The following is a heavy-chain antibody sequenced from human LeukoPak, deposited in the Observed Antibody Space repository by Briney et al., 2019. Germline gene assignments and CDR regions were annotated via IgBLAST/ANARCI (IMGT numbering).Heavy chain of an antibody. CDR2: ISGSSSTI. Sequence: LTGGSLRLSCAASGFTFSIYSMNWVRQAPGKGLEWVSYISGSSSTIYYADSVKGRFTISRDNADNSLYLQMNSLRAEDTAVYYCARADSTLSARRVNWFDLWGQGTLVTVSS. V-gene: IGHV3-48*04. D-gene: IGHD2-2*01. CDR1: GFTFSIYS. CDR3: ARADSTLSARRVNWFDL. J-gene: IGHJ5*02.